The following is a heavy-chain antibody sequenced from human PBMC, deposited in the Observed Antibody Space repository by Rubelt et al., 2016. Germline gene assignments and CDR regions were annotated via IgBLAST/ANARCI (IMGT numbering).Heavy chain of an antibody. CDR1: GFTFSSYG. Sequence: QVQLVESGGGVVQPGRSLRLSCAASGFTFSSYGMHWVRQAPGKGLEWVKGRFTISRDNSKNTLYLQMNSLRDEDTAVYYCARVGITMVRGVIIFGSEYYYGMDVWGQGTTVTVSS. J-gene: IGHJ6*02. CDR3: ARVGITMVRGVIIFGSEYYYGMDV. V-gene: IGHV3-33*08. D-gene: IGHD3-10*01.